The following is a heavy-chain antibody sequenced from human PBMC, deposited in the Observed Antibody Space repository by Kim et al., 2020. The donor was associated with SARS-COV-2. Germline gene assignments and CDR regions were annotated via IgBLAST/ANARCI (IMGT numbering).Heavy chain of an antibody. J-gene: IGHJ6*02. CDR2: ISSSGSTI. D-gene: IGHD6-13*01. V-gene: IGHV3-48*03. CDR1: GFTFSSYD. CDR3: ARDPYSSSYNYYGMDV. Sequence: GGSLRLSCAASGFTFSSYDMNWVRQAPGKGLEWVSYISSSGSTIYYADSVKGRFTISRDNAKNSLYLQMNSLRAEDTAVYYCARDPYSSSYNYYGMDVWGQGTTDTVSS.